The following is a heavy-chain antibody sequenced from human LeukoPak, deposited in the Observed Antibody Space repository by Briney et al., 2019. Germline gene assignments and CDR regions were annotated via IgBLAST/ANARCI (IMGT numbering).Heavy chain of an antibody. D-gene: IGHD3-10*01. CDR1: GYTFTSYA. CDR2: IIPIFGTA. J-gene: IGHJ4*02. V-gene: IGHV1-69*13. Sequence: SVKVSCKASGYTFTSYAISWVRQAPGQGLEWMGGIIPIFGTANYAQKFQGRLTITADESTTTVYMELSSLTSEDTAVYYCAREMGSLEYWGQGTLVKVSS. CDR3: AREMGSLEY.